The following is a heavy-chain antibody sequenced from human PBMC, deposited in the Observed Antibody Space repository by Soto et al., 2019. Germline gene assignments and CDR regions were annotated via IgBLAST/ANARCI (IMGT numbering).Heavy chain of an antibody. CDR3: AKDRLDSITIFGVLSCYFDY. CDR1: GFTFSRYA. J-gene: IGHJ4*02. D-gene: IGHD3-3*01. Sequence: GGSLRLSCAASGFTFSRYAMSWVRQAPGKGLEWVSGISSSDGSTDYADSVKGRFTISRDNSKNTLYLQMNSLRAEDTAVYYCAKDRLDSITIFGVLSCYFDYWGQGTLVTVSS. CDR2: ISSSDGST. V-gene: IGHV3-23*01.